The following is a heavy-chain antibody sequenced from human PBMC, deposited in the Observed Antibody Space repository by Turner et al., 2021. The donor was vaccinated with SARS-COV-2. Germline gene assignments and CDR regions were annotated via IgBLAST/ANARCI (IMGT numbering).Heavy chain of an antibody. CDR1: GFTFTGSA. D-gene: IGHD3-22*01. Sequence: EVQLVESGGGLVQPGGSLKLSCAASGFTFTGSAMHWVRQASGKGREWVGRIRSKANSDATAYAASVKGRFTISRDDSKNTAYLKMNSLKTEDTAVYYCTTPPVAGLVVIDDDYYYGMDVWGQGTTVTVSS. CDR3: TTPPVAGLVVIDDDYYYGMDV. J-gene: IGHJ6*02. V-gene: IGHV3-73*01. CDR2: IRSKANSDAT.